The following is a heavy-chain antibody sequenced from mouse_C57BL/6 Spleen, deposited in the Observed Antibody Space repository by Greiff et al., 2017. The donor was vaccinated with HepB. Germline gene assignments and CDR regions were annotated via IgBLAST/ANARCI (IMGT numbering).Heavy chain of an antibody. CDR1: GFTFSSYT. V-gene: IGHV5-9*01. Sequence: VLLVESGGGLVKPGGSLQLSCAASGFTFSSYTMSWVRQPPEKRLEWVATLSGGGCNTYYPDSVKGRFTISRDNSKNTLYLQMSSLRSEDTALYYCTRHHYGSRGYFDVWGTGTTVTVSS. CDR3: TRHHYGSRGYFDV. D-gene: IGHD1-1*01. J-gene: IGHJ1*03. CDR2: LSGGGCNT.